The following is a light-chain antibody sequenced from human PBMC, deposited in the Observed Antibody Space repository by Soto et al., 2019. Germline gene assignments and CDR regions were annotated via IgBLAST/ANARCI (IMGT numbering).Light chain of an antibody. CDR3: KSYDSSLSGYV. V-gene: IGLV1-40*01. CDR1: SSNIGAGYD. Sequence: VLTQPPSMSGAPGQRGTISCTGSSSNIGAGYDVHWYQQLPGTAPKLLIYGNSNRPSGVPDRFSGSKYGTSASLAITGLQAEDEADYYCKSYDSSLSGYVFGTGTKVTVL. CDR2: GNS. J-gene: IGLJ1*01.